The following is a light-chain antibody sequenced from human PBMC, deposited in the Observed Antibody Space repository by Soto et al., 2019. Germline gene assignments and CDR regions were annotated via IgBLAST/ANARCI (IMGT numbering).Light chain of an antibody. CDR1: RRVSSNY. J-gene: IGKJ1*01. CDR2: GAS. CDR3: QQYGSSSGWT. V-gene: IGKV3-20*01. Sequence: EVVLTQSAGTLSWSAGERATLSCRASRRVSSNYLAWYQQKPGQGPRLVIYGASNRATGIPDRFSGSGSGTDFTLTISRLEPEDFAMYYCQQYGSSSGWTFGQGTKVDIK.